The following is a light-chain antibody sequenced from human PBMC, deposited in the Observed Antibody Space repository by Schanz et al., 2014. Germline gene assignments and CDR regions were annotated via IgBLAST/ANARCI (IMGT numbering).Light chain of an antibody. Sequence: DIQMTQSPSSLSASVGDRVTITCRASQGISTYLAWYQQKPGKVPKLLIYAASTLQSGVPSRFSGSGSGTDFTLTISSLQPEDVATYYCQQASTTPWTFGQGTKVDIK. CDR3: QQASTTPWT. V-gene: IGKV1-27*01. CDR1: QGISTY. CDR2: AAS. J-gene: IGKJ1*01.